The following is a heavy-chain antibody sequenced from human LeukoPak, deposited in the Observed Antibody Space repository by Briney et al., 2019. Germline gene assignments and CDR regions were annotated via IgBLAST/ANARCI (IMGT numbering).Heavy chain of an antibody. D-gene: IGHD3-9*01. CDR2: IKQDGSEK. J-gene: IGHJ5*02. V-gene: IGHV3-7*04. CDR3: VRGPAKDYDILTGYYWSPFDP. CDR1: GFTFSSYW. Sequence: PGGSLRLSCAASGFTFSSYWMSWVRQAPGKGLEWVANIKQDGSEKYYVDSVKGRFTISRDNAKNSLYLQMNSLRAEDTAVYYCVRGPAKDYDILTGYYWSPFDPWGQGTLVTVSS.